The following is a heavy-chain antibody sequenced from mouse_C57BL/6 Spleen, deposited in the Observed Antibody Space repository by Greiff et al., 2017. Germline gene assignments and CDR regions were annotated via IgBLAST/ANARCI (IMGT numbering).Heavy chain of an antibody. V-gene: IGHV3-6*01. D-gene: IGHD2-3*01. CDR2: ISYDGSN. J-gene: IGHJ3*01. Sequence: VQLKESGPGLVKPSQSLSLTCSVTGYSITSGYYWNWIRQFPGNKLEWMGYISYDGSNNYNPSLTNRISITRDTSKNQFFLKLNSVTTEDTATYYCARDWGYDGYPFAYWGQGTLVTVSA. CDR1: GYSITSGYY. CDR3: ARDWGYDGYPFAY.